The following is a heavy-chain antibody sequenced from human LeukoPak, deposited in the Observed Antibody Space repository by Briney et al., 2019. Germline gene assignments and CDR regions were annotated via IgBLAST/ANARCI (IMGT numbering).Heavy chain of an antibody. CDR2: INPNSGGT. J-gene: IGHJ4*02. Sequence: ASVKVSCKASGYTFTGYFMHWVQQAPGQGLEWMGWINPNSGGTKYAQKFQGRVTMTRDTSISTAYMELSRLRSDDTAVYYCARGYSSGWHFAYWGQGTLVIVSS. CDR1: GYTFTGYF. D-gene: IGHD6-19*01. CDR3: ARGYSSGWHFAY. V-gene: IGHV1-2*02.